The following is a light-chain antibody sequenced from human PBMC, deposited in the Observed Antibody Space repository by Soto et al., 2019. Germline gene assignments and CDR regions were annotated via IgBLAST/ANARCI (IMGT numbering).Light chain of an antibody. Sequence: DIQMTQSPSSLSASVGDRVTITCRASQSIPSSVAWYQQKPGKAPKVLIHDATSLESGVPSRFSGSGSGTEFTLTIYSLQPDDFATYFCQQYSRFSWTFGQGTKVEIK. CDR1: QSIPSS. V-gene: IGKV1-5*01. J-gene: IGKJ1*01. CDR3: QQYSRFSWT. CDR2: DAT.